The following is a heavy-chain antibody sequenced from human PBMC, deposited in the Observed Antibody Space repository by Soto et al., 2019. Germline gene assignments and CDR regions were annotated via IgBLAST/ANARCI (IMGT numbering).Heavy chain of an antibody. CDR2: ISGSGGST. V-gene: IGHV3-23*01. D-gene: IGHD2-2*01. Sequence: GGSLRLSCAASGFTFSSYAMSWVRQAPGKGLEWVSAISGSGGSTYYADSVKGRFTISRDNSKNTLYLQMNSLRAEDTAVYYCAKDLFRRSTSPERYYYYYYGMDVWGQGTTVTVSS. CDR3: AKDLFRRSTSPERYYYYYYGMDV. J-gene: IGHJ6*02. CDR1: GFTFSSYA.